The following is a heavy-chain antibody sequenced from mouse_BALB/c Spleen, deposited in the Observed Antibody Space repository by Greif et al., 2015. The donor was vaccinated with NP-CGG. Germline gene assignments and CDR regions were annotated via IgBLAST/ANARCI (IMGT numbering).Heavy chain of an antibody. D-gene: IGHD3-1*01. J-gene: IGHJ4*01. Sequence: QVQLQQSGAELVKPGASVKLSCKASGYTFTSYYMYWVKQRPGQGLEWIGEINPSNGGTNFNEKFKSKATLTVDKSSXTAYMQLSSLTSEDSAVYYCTRSGFYAMDYWGQGTSFTVSS. CDR1: GYTFTSYY. V-gene: IGHV1S81*02. CDR3: TRSGFYAMDY. CDR2: INPSNGGT.